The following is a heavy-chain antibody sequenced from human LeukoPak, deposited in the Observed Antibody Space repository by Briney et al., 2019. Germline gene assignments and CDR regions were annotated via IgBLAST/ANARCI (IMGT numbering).Heavy chain of an antibody. CDR1: GGSFSGYY. CDR2: INHSGST. Sequence: SETLSLTCAVYGGSFSGYYWSWIRQPPGKGLEWIGEINHSGSTNYNPSLKSRVTISVDTSKNQFSLKLSSVTAADTAVYYCARTHYDFWSGYYTGSKRNYYYYYMDVWGKGTTVTVSS. D-gene: IGHD3-3*01. V-gene: IGHV4-34*01. J-gene: IGHJ6*03. CDR3: ARTHYDFWSGYYTGSKRNYYYYYMDV.